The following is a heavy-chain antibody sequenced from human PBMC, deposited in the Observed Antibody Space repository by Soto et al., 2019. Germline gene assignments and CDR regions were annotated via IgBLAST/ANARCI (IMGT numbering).Heavy chain of an antibody. V-gene: IGHV4-39*01. CDR1: GGSISSSSYY. Sequence: QLQLQESGPGLVKPSETLSLTCTVSGGSISSSSYYWGWIRQPPGKGLEWIGSIYYSGSTYYNPSLKSRVTISVDTSKNQFSLKLSSVTAADTAVYYCASWGGIAALYGMDVWGQGTTVTVSS. D-gene: IGHD6-13*01. J-gene: IGHJ6*02. CDR2: IYYSGST. CDR3: ASWGGIAALYGMDV.